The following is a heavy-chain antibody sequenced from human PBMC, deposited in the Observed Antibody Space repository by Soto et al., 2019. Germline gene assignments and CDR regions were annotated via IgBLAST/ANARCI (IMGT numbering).Heavy chain of an antibody. CDR1: EGPFGGFS. J-gene: IGHJ4*02. Sequence: RDCSSASEGPFGGFSGNCIRQIKGKGLEWVSYISSSSSTIYYADSVKGRFTISRDNAKNSLYLQMNSLRDEDTAVYYCAREAYYYDSSGYYYLPDYWGQGTLVTVSS. V-gene: IGHV3-48*02. CDR3: AREAYYYDSSGYYYLPDY. D-gene: IGHD3-22*01. CDR2: ISSSSSTI.